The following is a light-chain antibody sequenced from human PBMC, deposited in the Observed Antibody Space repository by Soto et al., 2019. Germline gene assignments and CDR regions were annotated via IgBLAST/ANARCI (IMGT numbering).Light chain of an antibody. V-gene: IGKV3-15*01. J-gene: IGKJ3*01. CDR1: ESVHRN. Sequence: EMVMTQSPATLSVSPGERVTLSCRASESVHRNLAWYQQKPGQGPRLLIYYASTRATGVPDRFTGSGSGTEFSLTISSLQSEDSGVYHCQHYSNWPPTFGPGTKVEIK. CDR2: YAS. CDR3: QHYSNWPPT.